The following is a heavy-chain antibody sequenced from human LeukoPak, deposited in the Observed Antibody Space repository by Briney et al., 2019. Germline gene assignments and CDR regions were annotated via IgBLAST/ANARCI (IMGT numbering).Heavy chain of an antibody. J-gene: IGHJ5*02. V-gene: IGHV3-23*01. CDR1: GFTFSSYA. Sequence: PGGSLRLSCAASGFTFSSYAMSWVRQAPGKGLEWVSAISGSGGSTYYADSVKGRFTISRDNSKNTLYLQMNSLRAEDTAVYYCAKPHSITIFGVVIDSFGGFDPWGQGTLVTVSS. CDR2: ISGSGGST. D-gene: IGHD3-3*01. CDR3: AKPHSITIFGVVIDSFGGFDP.